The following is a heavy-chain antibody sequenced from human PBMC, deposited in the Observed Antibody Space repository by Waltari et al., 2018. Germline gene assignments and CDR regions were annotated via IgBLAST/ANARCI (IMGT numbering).Heavy chain of an antibody. CDR3: AKSRGFEY. CDR1: SRYW. D-gene: IGHD2-2*01. J-gene: IGHJ4*02. CDR2: INYDGSQK. Sequence: SRYWMSWVRQIPGKGLEWVANINYDGSQKYYVDSVKGRFTIFRDNAKNSVYLQMNSLRVEDTAVYYCAKSRGFEYWGQGTLITVSS. V-gene: IGHV3-7*01.